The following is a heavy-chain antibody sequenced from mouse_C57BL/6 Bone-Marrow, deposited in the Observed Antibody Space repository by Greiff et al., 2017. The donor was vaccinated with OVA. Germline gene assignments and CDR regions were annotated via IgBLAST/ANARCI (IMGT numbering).Heavy chain of an antibody. CDR1: GYTFTSYW. D-gene: IGHD1-1*01. V-gene: IGHV1-7*01. Sequence: QVQLKQSGAELAKPGASVKLSCKASGYTFTSYWMHWVNQRPGQGLEWIGYINTSSGYTKYNQKFKDQATLTADKSSSTAYMQLSSLTYEDSAVYYCARRRYCTRYYYVWGTGTTVTVSS. CDR3: ARRRYCTRYYYV. J-gene: IGHJ1*03. CDR2: INTSSGYT.